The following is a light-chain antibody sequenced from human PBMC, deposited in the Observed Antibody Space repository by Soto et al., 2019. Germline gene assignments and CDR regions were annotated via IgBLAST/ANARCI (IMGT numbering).Light chain of an antibody. CDR2: DHN. V-gene: IGLV1-51*01. Sequence: QSVLTQPPSVSAAPGQKVTLSCSGSSSNIGNNYVSWYQQLPGTAPKLLNYDHNKRPSGIPDRFSGSKSGTPVHLGITGLQTGDEADYYCGSWDSTLSGVVFGGGTKLTVL. CDR1: SSNIGNNY. J-gene: IGLJ2*01. CDR3: GSWDSTLSGVV.